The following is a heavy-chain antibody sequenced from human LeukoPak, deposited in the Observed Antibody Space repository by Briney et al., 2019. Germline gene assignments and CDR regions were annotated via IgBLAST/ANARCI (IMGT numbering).Heavy chain of an antibody. V-gene: IGHV4-31*03. CDR1: GGSISSGDYY. D-gene: IGHD6-19*01. Sequence: SSETLSLTCTVSGGSISSGDYYWSWIRQHPGKGLEWIGYIYYIGSTYYNPSLKSRLTISLDTSKNQFSLRLSSVTAADTAVYYCATSFSSGWYGFTFDIWGQGTMVTVSS. J-gene: IGHJ3*02. CDR2: IYYIGST. CDR3: ATSFSSGWYGFTFDI.